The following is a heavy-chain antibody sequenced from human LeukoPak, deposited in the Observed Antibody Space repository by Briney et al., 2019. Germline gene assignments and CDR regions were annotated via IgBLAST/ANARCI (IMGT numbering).Heavy chain of an antibody. Sequence: SETLSLTCTVSGGSISSSSYYWGWIRQPPGKGLEWIGSIYYSGSTSYNPSLKSRITISVDTSKSQFSLKLSSVTAADTAVYYCARAGPMIVVVTWFDPWGQGTLVTVSS. CDR3: ARAGPMIVVVTWFDP. V-gene: IGHV4-39*01. CDR2: IYYSGST. J-gene: IGHJ5*02. D-gene: IGHD3-22*01. CDR1: GGSISSSSYY.